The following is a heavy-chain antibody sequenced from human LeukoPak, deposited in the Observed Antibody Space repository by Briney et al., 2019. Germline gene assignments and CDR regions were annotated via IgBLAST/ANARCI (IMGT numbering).Heavy chain of an antibody. CDR3: TRAPVCSGGSCHPYYFDY. CDR1: GFTFSDYY. V-gene: IGHV3-11*04. D-gene: IGHD2-15*01. Sequence: PGGSLRLSCAASGFTFSDYYMSWIRQAPGKGLEWVSYISSSGSTIYYADSVKGRFTISRDNAKNSLYLQMNSLRAEDTAVYYCTRAPVCSGGSCHPYYFDYWGQGTLVTVSS. CDR2: ISSSGSTI. J-gene: IGHJ4*02.